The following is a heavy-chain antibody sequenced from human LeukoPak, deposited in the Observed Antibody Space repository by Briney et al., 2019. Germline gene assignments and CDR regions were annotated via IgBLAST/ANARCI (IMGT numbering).Heavy chain of an antibody. CDR3: ARIRRRDPIDY. V-gene: IGHV4-34*01. D-gene: IGHD2-21*02. CDR2: INHSGST. J-gene: IGHJ4*02. CDR1: GGSFSGYY. Sequence: SETLSLTCAVYGGSFSGYYWSWIRQPPGKGLEWIGEINHSGSTNYNPSLKSRVTISVDTSKNQFSLKLSSVTAADTAVYYCARIRRRDPIDYWGQGTLVTVSS.